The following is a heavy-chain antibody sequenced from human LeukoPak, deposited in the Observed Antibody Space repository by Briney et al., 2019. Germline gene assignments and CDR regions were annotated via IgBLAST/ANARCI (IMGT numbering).Heavy chain of an antibody. CDR1: GGSFSGYY. V-gene: IGHV4-34*01. Sequence: SETLSLTCAVYGGSFSGYYWSWIRQPPGKGLEWIVEINHSESTSYNPSLKSRVTISVDTSKNQFSLKLSSVTAADTAVYYCARGQLVLNYWGQGTLVTVSS. D-gene: IGHD6-13*01. J-gene: IGHJ4*02. CDR3: ARGQLVLNY. CDR2: INHSEST.